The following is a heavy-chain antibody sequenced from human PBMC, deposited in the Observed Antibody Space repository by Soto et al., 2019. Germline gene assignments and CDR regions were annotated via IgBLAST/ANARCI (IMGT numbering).Heavy chain of an antibody. Sequence: HLQLQESGSGLLKPSETLSLTCTVSGGSVSSGGYSWTWIRQPPGKGLEWIGNIYHSGSPYYNPSLPSRVTISVDRSKNQFFLNLTSVTAADTAMYYCARNTIGYGVVAWGRGTTVT. V-gene: IGHV4-30-2*01. J-gene: IGHJ6*02. CDR2: IYHSGSP. CDR3: ARNTIGYGVVA. CDR1: GGSVSSGGYS.